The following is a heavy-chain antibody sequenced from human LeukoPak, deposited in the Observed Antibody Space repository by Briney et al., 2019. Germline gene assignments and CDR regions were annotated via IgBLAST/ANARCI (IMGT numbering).Heavy chain of an antibody. CDR2: IKQDGSEQ. CDR1: GFTFSRYW. J-gene: IGHJ4*02. V-gene: IGHV3-7*01. CDR3: AREGDTSNYLDY. D-gene: IGHD3-22*01. Sequence: GGSLRLSCAASGFTFSRYWMSWVRQAPGKGLEWVANIKQDGSEQYYVDSVKGRFTISRDNAKNSLYLQVNSLRAEDTAVYYCAREGDTSNYLDYWGQGTLVTVSS.